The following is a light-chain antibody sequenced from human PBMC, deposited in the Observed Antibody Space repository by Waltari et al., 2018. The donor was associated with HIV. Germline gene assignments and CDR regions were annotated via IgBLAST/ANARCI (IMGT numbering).Light chain of an antibody. CDR3: CSYAGSFVV. J-gene: IGLJ2*01. CDR1: SSDVGIYNL. V-gene: IGLV2-23*01. CDR2: EGS. Sequence: QSALTQPASVSGSPGQSITISCTGTSSDVGIYNLVSWYQQYPGKAPKLMIYEGSKRPSGVSNRFSGSKSGNTASLTISGLQTEDEADYYCCSYAGSFVVSGGGTKLTVL.